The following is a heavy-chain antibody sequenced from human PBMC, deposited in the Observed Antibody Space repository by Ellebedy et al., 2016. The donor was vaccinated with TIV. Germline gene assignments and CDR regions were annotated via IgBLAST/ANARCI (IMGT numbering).Heavy chain of an antibody. CDR2: MYHSGST. D-gene: IGHD1-1*01. V-gene: IGHV4-59*08. CDR3: ATYTMGRLDY. Sequence: MPSETLSLTCNVSGGSIRTYYWSWIRQSPGKGLEWIGYMYHSGSTNYNPSLKSRVTMSIDTSKNQFSLKLTSVTAADTAVYYCATYTMGRLDYWGQGTLVTVSS. CDR1: GGSIRTYY. J-gene: IGHJ4*02.